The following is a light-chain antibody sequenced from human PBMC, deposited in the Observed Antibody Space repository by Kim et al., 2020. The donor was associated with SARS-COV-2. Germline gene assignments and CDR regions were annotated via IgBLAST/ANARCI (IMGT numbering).Light chain of an antibody. V-gene: IGLV3-21*04. CDR3: QVWDRSSVHWG. J-gene: IGLJ2*01. CDR2: YDS. CDR1: NIESKS. Sequence: SYELTQPPSVSVAPGKTASITCAGDNIESKSVHWYQQKPGQAPVLVISYDSDRPSGIPERLSGSNSDNTATLTISEVEAGDEADYYCQVWDRSSVHWGFG.